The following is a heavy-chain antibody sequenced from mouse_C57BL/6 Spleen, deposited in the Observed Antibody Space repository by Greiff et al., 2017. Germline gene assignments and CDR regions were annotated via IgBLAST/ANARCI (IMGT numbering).Heavy chain of an antibody. V-gene: IGHV5-16*01. D-gene: IGHD1-1*01. CDR1: GFTFSDYY. J-gene: IGHJ1*03. CDR3: AREGVYYYGRSDVWYFDV. Sequence: EVMLVESEGGLVQPGSSMKLSCTASGFTFSDYYMAWVRQVPVTGLEWVANVNYDGSSTYSLDSLMRRFIISRDNAKNILYLQMRSLKSEETATYYCAREGVYYYGRSDVWYFDVWGTGTTVTVSS. CDR2: VNYDGSST.